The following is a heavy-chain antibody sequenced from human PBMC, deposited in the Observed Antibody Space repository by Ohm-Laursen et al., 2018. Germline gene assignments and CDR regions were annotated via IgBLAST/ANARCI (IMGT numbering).Heavy chain of an antibody. V-gene: IGHV2-70*04. CDR3: ARIRAEYYFDY. CDR2: IDWDDDE. CDR1: GVSLNTYGMR. J-gene: IGHJ4*02. Sequence: TQTLTLTCTISGVSLNTYGMRVSWIRQPPGKALEWLARIDWDDDEFYTTSLKTRLTISKDTSKNQVVLTMTNVDPGDTATYYCARIRAEYYFDYWGQGTLVTVSS.